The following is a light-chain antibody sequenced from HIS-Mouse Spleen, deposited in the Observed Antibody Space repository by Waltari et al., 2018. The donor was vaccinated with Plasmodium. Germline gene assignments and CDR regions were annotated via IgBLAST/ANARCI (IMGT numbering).Light chain of an antibody. CDR3: QQSYSTWT. CDR2: AAS. V-gene: IGKV1-39*01. J-gene: IGKJ1*01. Sequence: DIQMTQSPSSLSASVGDRVTITCRASQSISSYLNWYQQKPGKAPKLLIYAASSLQSGVPSRFSGSGSETDFTLTISSLQPEDFAIYYCQQSYSTWTFGQGTKVEIK. CDR1: QSISSY.